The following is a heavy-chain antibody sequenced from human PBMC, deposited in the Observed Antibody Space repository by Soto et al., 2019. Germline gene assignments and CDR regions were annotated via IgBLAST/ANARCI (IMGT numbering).Heavy chain of an antibody. J-gene: IGHJ4*02. Sequence: GGSLRLSCAASGFTFSTSWMDWVRQTPGKGLEWVANINQDGGEKNYVDSVKGRFTISRDNAKNSLFLQMSSLAAEDSGLYYCTRYLDFWGQGTLVTVSS. V-gene: IGHV3-7*01. CDR1: GFTFSTSW. CDR3: TRYLDF. CDR2: INQDGGEK.